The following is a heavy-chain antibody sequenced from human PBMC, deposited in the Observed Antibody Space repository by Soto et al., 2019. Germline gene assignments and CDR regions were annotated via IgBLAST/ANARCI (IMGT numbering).Heavy chain of an antibody. CDR3: ARDIQSVGPRANDAFDV. CDR1: GFTFSNYA. Sequence: EVQLLESGGGLVQPGGSLRLSCAASGFTFSNYAMTWVRQAAGKGLEWVSSISGPGGSTYYADSVQGRFTISRDNSKNTLFLQMHSLRAEDTALYYCARDIQSVGPRANDAFDVWGQGTMITVSS. V-gene: IGHV3-23*01. CDR2: ISGPGGST. D-gene: IGHD5-18*01. J-gene: IGHJ3*01.